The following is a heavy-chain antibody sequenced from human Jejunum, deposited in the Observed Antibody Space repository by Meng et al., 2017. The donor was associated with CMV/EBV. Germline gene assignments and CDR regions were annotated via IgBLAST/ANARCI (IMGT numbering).Heavy chain of an antibody. CDR3: ETGVADFEY. J-gene: IGHJ4*02. CDR1: GFILSNYA. V-gene: IGHV3-23*01. CDR2: ITGSGGST. Sequence: VGVLEVGGGWGKPGRSRRLSCAALGFILSNYAMGWVRQAPGKGLEWVSVITGSGGSTYHADSVQGRFTVSRDNSKNTLYLQMNSLRGEDTAVYYCETGVADFEYWGQGTLVTVSS. D-gene: IGHD6-19*01.